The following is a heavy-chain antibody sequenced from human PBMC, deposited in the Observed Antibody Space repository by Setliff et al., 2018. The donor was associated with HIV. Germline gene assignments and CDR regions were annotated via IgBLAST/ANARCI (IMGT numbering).Heavy chain of an antibody. D-gene: IGHD3-16*01. CDR3: AKGVNWLDP. V-gene: IGHV3-53*01. Sequence: GGSLRLSCAASGFTFSSYAMHWVRQAPGKGLEWVSVIYSDGRTHYADSVKSLFTLTRDNSNNMMHLQMNGLGPEDTAVYYCAKGVNWLDPWGQGTLVTVSS. J-gene: IGHJ5*02. CDR2: IYSDGRT. CDR1: GFTFSSYA.